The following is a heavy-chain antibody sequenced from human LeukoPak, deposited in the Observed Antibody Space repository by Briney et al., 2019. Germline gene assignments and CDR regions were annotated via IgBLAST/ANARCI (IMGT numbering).Heavy chain of an antibody. CDR3: ARDYTYCSGSGCYDRFDY. D-gene: IGHD2-15*01. CDR2: INRDGSQK. V-gene: IGHV3-7*01. CDR1: GFSLSGYW. Sequence: GSLRLSCAASGFSLSGYWMTWVRQAPGKGLEWVANINRDGSQKNHVDSVQGRFTISRDNAKNSLYLQMNGLTAEDTAVYYCARDYTYCSGSGCYDRFDYWGQGIRVTVSS. J-gene: IGHJ4*02.